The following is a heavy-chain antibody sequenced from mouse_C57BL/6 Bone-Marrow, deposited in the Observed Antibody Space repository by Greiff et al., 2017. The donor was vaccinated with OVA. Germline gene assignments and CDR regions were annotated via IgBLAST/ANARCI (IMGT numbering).Heavy chain of an antibody. CDR2: IDPSDSYT. CDR1: GYTFTSYW. Sequence: VQLQQPGAELVMPGASVKLSCKASGYTFTSYWMHWVKQRPGQGLEWIGEIDPSDSYTNYNQKFKGKSTLTVDKSSSTAYMQLSSLTSEDSAVYYCARQTGDFDYWGQGTTLTVSS. V-gene: IGHV1-69*01. J-gene: IGHJ2*01. CDR3: ARQTGDFDY. D-gene: IGHD4-1*01.